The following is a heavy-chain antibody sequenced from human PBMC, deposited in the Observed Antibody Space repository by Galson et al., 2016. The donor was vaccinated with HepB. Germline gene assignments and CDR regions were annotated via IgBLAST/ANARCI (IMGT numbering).Heavy chain of an antibody. J-gene: IGHJ4*02. CDR2: INGDGSST. V-gene: IGHV3-74*01. CDR1: CFPFGRYW. CDR3: AVGNDPLDY. Sequence: SLRLSCAASCFPFGRYWMHWVRQAPGKGLVWVSRINGDGSSTTYADSVKGRFTISRDNAKNTLYLQMNSLRAGDTAVYYCAVGNDPLDYWGQGTLVTVSS. D-gene: IGHD1-1*01.